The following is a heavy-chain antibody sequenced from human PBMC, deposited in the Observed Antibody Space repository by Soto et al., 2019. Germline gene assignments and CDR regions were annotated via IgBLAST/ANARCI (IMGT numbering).Heavy chain of an antibody. D-gene: IGHD5-18*01. CDR3: ARISSVDPYGYVIGGLDV. Sequence: SETLSLTCSVSGGSIRSYYWSWIRQSPEKGLEWIGYFYHSGNSNYNPSLKSRVTISVDTSKNQLSLSLRSVTAADTAVYFCARISSVDPYGYVIGGLDVWGQGTTVSVSS. CDR2: FYHSGNS. CDR1: GGSIRSYY. J-gene: IGHJ6*02. V-gene: IGHV4-59*01.